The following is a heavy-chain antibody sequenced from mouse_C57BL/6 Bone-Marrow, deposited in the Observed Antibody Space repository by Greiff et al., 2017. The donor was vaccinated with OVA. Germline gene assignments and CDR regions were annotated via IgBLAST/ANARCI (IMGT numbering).Heavy chain of an antibody. V-gene: IGHV1-64*01. CDR3: GRGCYSSYYFDD. D-gene: IGHD2-12*01. J-gene: IGHJ2*01. Sequence: VQLQQPGAELVKPGASVKLSCKASGYTFTSYWMHWVKQRPGQGLEWIGMIHPNSGSTNYNEKFKSKATLTVDKSSSTAYMQRSSLTSADSAVYSCGRGCYSSYYFDDWGPGTTLTVSS. CDR2: IHPNSGST. CDR1: GYTFTSYW.